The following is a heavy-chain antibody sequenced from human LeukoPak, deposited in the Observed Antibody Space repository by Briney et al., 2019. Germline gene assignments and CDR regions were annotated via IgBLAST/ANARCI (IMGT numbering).Heavy chain of an antibody. CDR2: VKQDGSDR. J-gene: IGHJ4*02. V-gene: IGHV3-7*01. CDR3: ARGSNPPDY. Sequence: GGSLRLSCAASGFTFRSYWMSWVRQAPGKGLEWVANVKQDGSDRYYVDSVKGRFTISRDNAKNSLFLQMNSLRAEDTAVYYCARGSNPPDYWGRGTLVTVSP. CDR1: GFTFRSYW.